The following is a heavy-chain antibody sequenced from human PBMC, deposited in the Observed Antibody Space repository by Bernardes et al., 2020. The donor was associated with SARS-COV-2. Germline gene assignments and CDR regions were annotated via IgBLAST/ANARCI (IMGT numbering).Heavy chain of an antibody. V-gene: IGHV3-23*01. CDR2: ISGSGSAI. Sequence: GGSLIRSCAASGFTFSSYAMSWVRQAPGKGLEWVSAISGSGSAIYYADSVKGRFTISRDNSKNTLYLQMHSLRAVDTAVYYCAKEGGRAARLDYYYGLDVWRQGTTVAV. J-gene: IGHJ6*02. D-gene: IGHD6-6*01. CDR1: GFTFSSYA. CDR3: AKEGGRAARLDYYYGLDV.